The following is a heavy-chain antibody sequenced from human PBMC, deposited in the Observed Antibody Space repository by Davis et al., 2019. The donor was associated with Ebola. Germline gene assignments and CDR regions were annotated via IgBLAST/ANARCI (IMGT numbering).Heavy chain of an antibody. CDR2: IYPGDSDT. CDR1: GYSFTSYW. Sequence: GESLKTSCKGSGYSFTSYWIGWVRQMPGKGLEWMGIIYPGDSDTRYSPSFQGQATISADKSISTAYLQWSSLKASDTAMYYCARSEAAANDWFDPWGQGTLVTVSS. CDR3: ARSEAAANDWFDP. J-gene: IGHJ5*02. D-gene: IGHD6-13*01. V-gene: IGHV5-51*01.